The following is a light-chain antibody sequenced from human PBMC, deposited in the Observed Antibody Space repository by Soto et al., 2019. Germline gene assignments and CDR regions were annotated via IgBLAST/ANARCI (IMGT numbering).Light chain of an antibody. J-gene: IGLJ2*01. V-gene: IGLV1-40*01. CDR1: SSNIGAGYD. Sequence: QSVLTQPPSVSGAPGQRVTISCTGSSSNIGAGYDVHWYQKLPGTAPKLLIYGNSNRPSGVPDRFSGSKSGTSASLAITGLQAEDEADHYCQSYDCSLRGVVFGGGTKLTVL. CDR3: QSYDCSLRGVV. CDR2: GNS.